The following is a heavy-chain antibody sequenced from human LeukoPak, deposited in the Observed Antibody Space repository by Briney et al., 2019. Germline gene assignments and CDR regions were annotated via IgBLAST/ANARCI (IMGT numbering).Heavy chain of an antibody. Sequence: GGSLRLSCAASGFTVSSNYMSWVRQALGKGLEWVSIIYSGGNTYYADSVKGRFTISRDNSKNTLYLQMNSLRADDTAVYYCARVILSDYYDAFDIWGQGTMVTISS. J-gene: IGHJ3*02. CDR2: IYSGGNT. D-gene: IGHD3-9*01. V-gene: IGHV3-53*01. CDR1: GFTVSSNY. CDR3: ARVILSDYYDAFDI.